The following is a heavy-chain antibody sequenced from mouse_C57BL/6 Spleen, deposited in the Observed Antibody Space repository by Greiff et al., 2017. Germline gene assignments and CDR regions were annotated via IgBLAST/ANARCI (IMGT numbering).Heavy chain of an antibody. D-gene: IGHD1-1*01. Sequence: QVQLQQSGAELVRPGASVKLSCKASGYTFTDYYINWVKQRPGQGLEWIARINPGSGNTYYNEKFKGKATLTAEKSSSTAYMQLSSLTSEDSAVYLCARGGYYGSRGLDYWGQGTTLTVSS. CDR3: ARGGYYGSRGLDY. CDR1: GYTFTDYY. V-gene: IGHV1-76*01. CDR2: INPGSGNT. J-gene: IGHJ2*01.